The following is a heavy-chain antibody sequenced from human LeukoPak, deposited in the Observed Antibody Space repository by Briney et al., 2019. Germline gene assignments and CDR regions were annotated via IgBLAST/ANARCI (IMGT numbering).Heavy chain of an antibody. CDR3: AREEGPYFDC. CDR1: GFTFHDHG. J-gene: IGHJ4*02. Sequence: PGGSLRLSCAASGFTFHDHGMSWVRQVPGKGLEWVSALNWNGDNTGYADSVKGRFTIPRDNAKKSLYLQMNSLTAEDTAYYYCAREEGPYFDCWGQGTLVTVSS. CDR2: LNWNGDNT. V-gene: IGHV3-20*04.